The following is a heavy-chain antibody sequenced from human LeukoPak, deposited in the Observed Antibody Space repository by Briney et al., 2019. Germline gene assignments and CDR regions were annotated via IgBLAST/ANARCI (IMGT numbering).Heavy chain of an antibody. Sequence: GGSLRLSCAASGFTFSSYGMHWVRQAPGKGLEWVAVISYDGSNKYYADSVKGRFTISRDNSKNTLYLQMNSLRAEDTAVYHCAKKSAEWFDPWGQGTLVTVSS. CDR2: ISYDGSNK. V-gene: IGHV3-30*18. CDR3: AKKSAEWFDP. CDR1: GFTFSSYG. D-gene: IGHD1-14*01. J-gene: IGHJ5*02.